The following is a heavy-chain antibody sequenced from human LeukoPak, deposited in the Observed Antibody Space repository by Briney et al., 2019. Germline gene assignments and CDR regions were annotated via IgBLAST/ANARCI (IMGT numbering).Heavy chain of an antibody. CDR2: ISSSSSYI. CDR3: AGTGYGGYDFPDY. CDR1: GFTFSSYS. D-gene: IGHD5-12*01. V-gene: IGHV3-21*01. J-gene: IGHJ4*02. Sequence: GGSLRLSCAASGFTFSSYSMNWVRQAPGKGLEWVSSISSSSSYIYYADSVKGRFTISRDNAKNSLYLQMNSLRAEDTAVYYCAGTGYGGYDFPDYWGKGTLVTVSS.